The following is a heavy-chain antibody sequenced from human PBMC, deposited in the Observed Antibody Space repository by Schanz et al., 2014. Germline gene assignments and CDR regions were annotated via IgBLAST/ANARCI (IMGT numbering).Heavy chain of an antibody. V-gene: IGHV3-30*02. Sequence: QVQLVESGGGVVQPGGSLRLSCAASGFTFSSSGMHWVRQAPGKGLEWVAFIRYDGSNQYYADSVKGRFTISRDNSKTTLYLQMNSLRAEDTAVYYCAKAPRSLFNYFDYWGQGTLVTVSS. CDR2: IRYDGSNQ. J-gene: IGHJ4*02. CDR3: AKAPRSLFNYFDY. CDR1: GFTFSSSG.